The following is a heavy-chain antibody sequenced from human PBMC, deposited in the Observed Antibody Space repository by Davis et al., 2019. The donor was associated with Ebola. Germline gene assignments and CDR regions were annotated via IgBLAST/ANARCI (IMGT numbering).Heavy chain of an antibody. J-gene: IGHJ6*04. CDR3: ARYSSSGRYYYGMDV. CDR1: GFTVSSNY. V-gene: IGHV3-66*01. D-gene: IGHD6-13*01. CDR2: IYSGGST. Sequence: GESLKISCAASGFTVSSNYMSWVRQAPGKGLEWVSVIYSGGSTYYADSAKGRFTISRDNAKNSLYLQMNSLRAEDTAVYYCARYSSSGRYYYGMDVWGKGTTVTVSS.